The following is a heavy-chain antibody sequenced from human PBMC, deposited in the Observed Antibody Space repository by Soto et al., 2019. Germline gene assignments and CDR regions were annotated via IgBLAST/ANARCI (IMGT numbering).Heavy chain of an antibody. V-gene: IGHV3-23*01. CDR1: AFIFSDYA. CDR2: ISRDAANT. CDR3: AKDPSTGYADH. D-gene: IGHD3-9*01. J-gene: IGHJ4*02. Sequence: GGSLRLSCAASAFIFSDYAMTWVRQAPGKGLEWVSTISRDAANTHYADSVKGRFTISRDNSKNTLYLQMGSLRGEDTALYYCAKDPSTGYADHWGQGTLVTVSS.